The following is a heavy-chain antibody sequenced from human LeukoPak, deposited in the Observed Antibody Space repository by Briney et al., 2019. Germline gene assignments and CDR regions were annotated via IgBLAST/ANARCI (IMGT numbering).Heavy chain of an antibody. Sequence: SETLSLTCTASGGSISNYYWSWIRQPAGKGLKWIGRISTSGSTNYNPSLKSRVTISVDKSRNQFSLKLSSVTAADTAVYYCARVALSGLYYFDNWGQGTLVTVSS. J-gene: IGHJ4*02. V-gene: IGHV4-4*07. CDR1: GGSISNYY. CDR2: ISTSGST. D-gene: IGHD5/OR15-5a*01. CDR3: ARVALSGLYYFDN.